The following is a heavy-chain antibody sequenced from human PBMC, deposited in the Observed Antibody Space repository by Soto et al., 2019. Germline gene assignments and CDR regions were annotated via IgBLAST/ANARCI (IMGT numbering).Heavy chain of an antibody. CDR2: IWWDGSNT. CDR1: GFAFNYYG. J-gene: IGHJ4*02. CDR3: ARGDPATMEGALDH. Sequence: PGGSLRLSCAASGFAFNYYGMHWVRQAPGKGLEWLTIIWWDGSNTHYADSVKGRFTISRDSSKNTVYLQMNGLRAEDTAVYYCARGDPATMEGALDHWGQGTLVTVSS. V-gene: IGHV3-33*01. D-gene: IGHD3-10*01.